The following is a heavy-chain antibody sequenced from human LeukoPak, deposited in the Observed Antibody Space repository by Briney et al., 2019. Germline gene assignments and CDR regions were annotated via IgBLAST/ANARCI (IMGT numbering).Heavy chain of an antibody. D-gene: IGHD3-10*01. J-gene: IGHJ5*02. Sequence: PSETLSLTCTVSGGPISSYYWSWIRQPAGKGLEWIGRIYTSGSTNYDPSLKSRVTMSVDTSKNQFSLKLSSVTAADTAVYYCARVRPWVWFGELLGPSWFDPWGQGTLVTVSS. CDR1: GGPISSYY. V-gene: IGHV4-4*07. CDR2: IYTSGST. CDR3: ARVRPWVWFGELLGPSWFDP.